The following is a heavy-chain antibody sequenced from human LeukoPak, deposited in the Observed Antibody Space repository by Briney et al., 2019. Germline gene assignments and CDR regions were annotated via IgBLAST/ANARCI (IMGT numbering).Heavy chain of an antibody. Sequence: ASVKVSCKASGYTFTSYWIGWVRQMPGKGLEWMGIIYPGDSDTRYSPSFQGQVTISADKSISTAYLQWSSLKASDTAMYYCARTKGGSGYYSDYWGQGTLVTVSS. D-gene: IGHD3-22*01. V-gene: IGHV5-51*01. CDR2: IYPGDSDT. CDR3: ARTKGGSGYYSDY. CDR1: GYTFTSYW. J-gene: IGHJ4*02.